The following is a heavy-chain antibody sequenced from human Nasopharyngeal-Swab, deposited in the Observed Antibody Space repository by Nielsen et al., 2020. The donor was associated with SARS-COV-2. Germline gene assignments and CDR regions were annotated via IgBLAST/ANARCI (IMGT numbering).Heavy chain of an antibody. D-gene: IGHD2-15*01. CDR2: ISAYNGNT. V-gene: IGHV1-18*01. CDR3: AGDRGCSGGSCYGDWFDP. J-gene: IGHJ5*02. Sequence: ASVKVSCKASGYTFISYGISWVRQAPGQGLEWMGWISAYNGNTKYAQKLQGRVTMTTDTSTSTAYMELRSLRSDDTAVYYCAGDRGCSGGSCYGDWFDPWGQGTLVIVSS. CDR1: GYTFISYG.